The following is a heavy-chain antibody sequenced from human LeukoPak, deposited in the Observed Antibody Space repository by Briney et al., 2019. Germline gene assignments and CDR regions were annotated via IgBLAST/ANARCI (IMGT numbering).Heavy chain of an antibody. CDR1: GGSISSYY. Sequence: PSETLSLTCSVSGGSISSYYWSWIRQPPGQGLEWIGYIYSSGNTNYNPSLKSRVAISVDTSKNQFSLNLSSVTAADTAVYYCARRGGYSGYEQVWGQGTLDTVSS. J-gene: IGHJ4*02. D-gene: IGHD5-12*01. V-gene: IGHV4-59*08. CDR3: ARRGGYSGYEQV. CDR2: IYSSGNT.